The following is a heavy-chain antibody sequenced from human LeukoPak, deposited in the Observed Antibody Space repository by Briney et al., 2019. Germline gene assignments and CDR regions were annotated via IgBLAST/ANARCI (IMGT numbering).Heavy chain of an antibody. J-gene: IGHJ5*02. CDR3: AKDRSAYYSGRFDP. V-gene: IGHV3-23*01. Sequence: GGSLRLSCAASGFTFSIYGMSWVRQAPGKGLEWVSGISGSGGYTYYADSVKGRFTISRDNSKNTLYLQMNSLRAADTAVYFCAKDRSAYYSGRFDPWGQGALVTVSS. CDR2: ISGSGGYT. CDR1: GFTFSIYG. D-gene: IGHD3-22*01.